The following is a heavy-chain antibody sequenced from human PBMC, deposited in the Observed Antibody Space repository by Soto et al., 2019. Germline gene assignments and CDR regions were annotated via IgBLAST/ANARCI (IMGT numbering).Heavy chain of an antibody. CDR2: ISPRSSYI. J-gene: IGHJ4*02. CDR3: GTLIKTYYDDSSGYSQDY. Sequence: VGSLRLSCASSIFTFSDYSLNWVRQSPGTGLEWVSSISPRSSYIHYADSVKGRFIISRDDAENALYLQMNSLRAEDTAVYYCGTLIKTYYDDSSGYSQDYLGQGTLVTVSS. V-gene: IGHV3-21*01. CDR1: IFTFSDYS. D-gene: IGHD3-22*01.